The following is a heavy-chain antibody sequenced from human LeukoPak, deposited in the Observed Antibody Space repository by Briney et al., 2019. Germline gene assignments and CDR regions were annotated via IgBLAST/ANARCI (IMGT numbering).Heavy chain of an antibody. Sequence: SVKVSCKASGGTFSSYAISWVRQAPGQGLEWMGRIIPIFGIANYAQKFQGRVTITADKSTSTAYMELSSLRSEDTAVYYCASDTYYYDSSGYIRPNDAFDIWGQGTMVTVSS. V-gene: IGHV1-69*04. J-gene: IGHJ3*02. D-gene: IGHD3-22*01. CDR2: IIPIFGIA. CDR1: GGTFSSYA. CDR3: ASDTYYYDSSGYIRPNDAFDI.